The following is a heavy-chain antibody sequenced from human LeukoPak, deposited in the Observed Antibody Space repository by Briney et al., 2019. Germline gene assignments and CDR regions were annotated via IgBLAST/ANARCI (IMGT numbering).Heavy chain of an antibody. V-gene: IGHV3-74*01. CDR3: ARTYYYDSSGLGYFDY. Sequence: GGSLRLSCAASGFTFSSDWMHWVRQAPGKGLVWVSRTSSDGSSTSYADSVRGRFTISRDNAKNTLYLQMNSLRAEDTAVYYCARTYYYDSSGLGYFDYWGQGTLVTVSS. CDR2: TSSDGSST. CDR1: GFTFSSDW. D-gene: IGHD3-22*01. J-gene: IGHJ4*02.